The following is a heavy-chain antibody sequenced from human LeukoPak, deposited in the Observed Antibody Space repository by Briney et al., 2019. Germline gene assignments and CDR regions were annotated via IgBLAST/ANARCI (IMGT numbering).Heavy chain of an antibody. D-gene: IGHD4-17*01. CDR2: ISSSSSTI. Sequence: GGSLRPSCAASGFTFSSYSMNWVRQAPGKGLEWVSYISSSSSTIYYADSVKGRFTISRDNAKNSLYLQMNSLRAEDTAVYYCAREYDYGDYNDAFDIWGQGTMVTVSS. J-gene: IGHJ3*02. CDR3: AREYDYGDYNDAFDI. V-gene: IGHV3-48*01. CDR1: GFTFSSYS.